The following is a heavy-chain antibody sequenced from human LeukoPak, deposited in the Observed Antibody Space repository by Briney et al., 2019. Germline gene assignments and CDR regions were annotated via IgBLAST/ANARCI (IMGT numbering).Heavy chain of an antibody. D-gene: IGHD3-10*01. CDR3: ARDYLPLRGGNWFDP. CDR2: ITWNSADI. CDR1: AFTFEIYP. J-gene: IGHJ5*02. V-gene: IGHV3-9*01. Sequence: SGGSLRLSCAASAFTFEIYPMHWVPEAPGRGREGVSGITWNSADIGYAASVKGRFTISRDNAKNSLYLQMNSLRAEDTAVYYCARDYLPLRGGNWFDPWGQGTLVTVSS.